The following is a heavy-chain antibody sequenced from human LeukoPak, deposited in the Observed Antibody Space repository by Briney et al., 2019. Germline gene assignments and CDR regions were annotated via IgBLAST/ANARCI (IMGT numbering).Heavy chain of an antibody. CDR3: ARDRPNLEPYDY. CDR1: GFTFSSYE. D-gene: IGHD1-1*01. V-gene: IGHV3-48*03. J-gene: IGHJ4*02. Sequence: GGSQRLSCAPSGFTFSSYEMNWARQAPGKGLEWASYISSSGSTIYYADSGKGRFTISRDNAKNSLYLQMNSLRAEDTAVYYCARDRPNLEPYDYWGQGTLVTVSS. CDR2: ISSSGSTI.